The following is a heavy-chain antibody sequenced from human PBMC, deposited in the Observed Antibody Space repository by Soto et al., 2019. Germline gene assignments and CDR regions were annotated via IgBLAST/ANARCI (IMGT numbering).Heavy chain of an antibody. CDR3: ARDQAKLLWFGDNYYYMDV. CDR1: GFTFSSYW. V-gene: IGHV3-7*01. Sequence: GGSLRLSCAASGFTFSSYWMSWVRQAPGKGLEWVANIKQDGSEKYYVDSVKGRFTISRDNAKNSLYLQMNSLRAEDTAVYYCARDQAKLLWFGDNYYYMDVWGKGTTVTVSS. J-gene: IGHJ6*03. CDR2: IKQDGSEK. D-gene: IGHD3-10*01.